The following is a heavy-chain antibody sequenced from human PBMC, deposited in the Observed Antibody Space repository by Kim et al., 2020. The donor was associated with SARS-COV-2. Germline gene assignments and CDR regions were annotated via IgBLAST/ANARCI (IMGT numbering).Heavy chain of an antibody. V-gene: IGHV3-23*01. D-gene: IGHD3-9*01. CDR3: AKGSLTSYGMDV. Sequence: YYADSVKGRFPSSSDNTNNALYMQKNSLRAEDTAVYDCAKGSLTSYGMDVWGQGTTVTVSS. J-gene: IGHJ6*02.